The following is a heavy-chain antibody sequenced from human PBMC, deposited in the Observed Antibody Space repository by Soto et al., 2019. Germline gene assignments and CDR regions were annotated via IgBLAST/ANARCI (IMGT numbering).Heavy chain of an antibody. CDR3: AKPSGGSYPESRVFDS. CDR1: GFTFYSSA. J-gene: IGHJ4*02. D-gene: IGHD1-26*01. V-gene: IGHV3-23*01. Sequence: PGGSLRLSCAASGFTFYSSAMSWVRQAPGKGLEWVSAISTTGGNTLYADSVKGRFTISRDNSKNTLYLQMNSLRAEDTAIYYCAKPSGGSYPESRVFDSWGQRTRVTVS. CDR2: ISTTGGNT.